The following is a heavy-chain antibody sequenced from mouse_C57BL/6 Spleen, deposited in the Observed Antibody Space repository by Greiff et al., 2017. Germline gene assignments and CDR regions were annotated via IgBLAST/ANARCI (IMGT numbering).Heavy chain of an antibody. CDR3: TTPGSSLFAY. V-gene: IGHV14-4*01. Sequence: VQLKESGAELVRPGASVKLSCTASGFNIKDDYMHWVKQRPEQGLEWIGWIDPENGDTEYASKFQGKATITADTSSNTAYLQLSSLTSEDTAVYYCTTPGSSLFAYWGQGTLVTVSA. CDR2: IDPENGDT. J-gene: IGHJ3*01. CDR1: GFNIKDDY. D-gene: IGHD1-1*01.